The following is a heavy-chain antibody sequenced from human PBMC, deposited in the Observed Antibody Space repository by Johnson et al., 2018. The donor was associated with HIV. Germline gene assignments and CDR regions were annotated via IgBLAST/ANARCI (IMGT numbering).Heavy chain of an antibody. V-gene: IGHV3-33*06. Sequence: QVQLVESGGGVVQPGRSLRLSCAASGFTFSTYGMHWVRQAPGKGLEWVALIWYDGREKDYADSVKGRFTISRDNSKNTLYLQMNSLRAEDTAVYYCAKAFSSSWSDAFDIWGQGTMVTVSS. D-gene: IGHD6-13*01. CDR1: GFTFSTYG. J-gene: IGHJ3*02. CDR3: AKAFSSSWSDAFDI. CDR2: IWYDGREK.